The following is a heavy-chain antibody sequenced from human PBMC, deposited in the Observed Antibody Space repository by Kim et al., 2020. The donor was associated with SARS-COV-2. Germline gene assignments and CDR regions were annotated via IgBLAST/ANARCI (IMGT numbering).Heavy chain of an antibody. CDR3: ARVEGLRFLEWTENF. Sequence: ASVKVSCKASGYTFSRYAISWVRQAPGQGLEWMGWITTYTGHTNYAQSLQGRVDMTADISTNTAYMELTNLTYGDTAVYFCARVEGLRFLEWTENFWGQGTPITVSS. J-gene: IGHJ4*02. V-gene: IGHV1-18*01. CDR1: GYTFSRYA. D-gene: IGHD3-3*01. CDR2: ITTYTGHT.